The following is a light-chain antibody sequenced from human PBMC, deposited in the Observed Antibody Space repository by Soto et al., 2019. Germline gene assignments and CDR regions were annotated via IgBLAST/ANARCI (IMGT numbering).Light chain of an antibody. Sequence: EIVMTQSPATLSVSPGERATLSCRASQSVSSNLAWYQQKPGQAPRLLIYGASTRATGIPARFSGSGSGTEFTLTISSQQSEDFAVYYCQQYNNWPPLTFGQGTKVDIK. V-gene: IGKV3-15*01. CDR2: GAS. CDR1: QSVSSN. J-gene: IGKJ1*01. CDR3: QQYNNWPPLT.